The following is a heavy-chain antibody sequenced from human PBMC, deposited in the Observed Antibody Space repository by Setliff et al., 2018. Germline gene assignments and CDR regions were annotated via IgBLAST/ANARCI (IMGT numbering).Heavy chain of an antibody. V-gene: IGHV3-33*08. CDR1: GFTFSTYR. Sequence: GGSLRLSCAASGFTFSTYRMHWVRQAPGKGLEWVAVIWDDGGNKYHADSVRGRFTISRDNSKNTLYLQMNSLRPEDTAIYYCATAYITGWYPSYFNYWGQGTLVTVSS. J-gene: IGHJ4*02. CDR3: ATAYITGWYPSYFNY. CDR2: IWDDGGNK. D-gene: IGHD6-19*01.